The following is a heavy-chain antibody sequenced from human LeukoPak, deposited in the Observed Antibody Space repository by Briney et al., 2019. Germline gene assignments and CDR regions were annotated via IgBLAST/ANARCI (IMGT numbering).Heavy chain of an antibody. D-gene: IGHD6-13*01. CDR3: ARKLSSSWPYSFVY. CDR2: INPGDSDT. V-gene: IGHV5-51*01. J-gene: IGHJ4*02. Sequence: RESLQISCKALGYSFTSYSIAWVRHLPGKGLEWMGIINPGDSDTRYSPSFQGQVTISADKSISTAYLQWSSLKASGTRIYFCARKLSSSWPYSFVYCGEGSLVTVSS. CDR1: GYSFTSYS.